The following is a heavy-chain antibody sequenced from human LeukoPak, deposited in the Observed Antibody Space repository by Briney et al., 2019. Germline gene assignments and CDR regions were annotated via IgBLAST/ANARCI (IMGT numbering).Heavy chain of an antibody. J-gene: IGHJ5*02. CDR1: GFTFSTFW. CDR2: INNDGSTT. V-gene: IGHV3-74*01. D-gene: IGHD6-19*01. Sequence: GGSLRLSCAATGFTFSTFWMHWVRQAPGEGPVWVSRINNDGSTTNYADSVKGRFTISRDNAKNTLYLQMNSLTDDDTAVYYCATAGQYRFDNWGQGTLVTVSS. CDR3: ATAGQYRFDN.